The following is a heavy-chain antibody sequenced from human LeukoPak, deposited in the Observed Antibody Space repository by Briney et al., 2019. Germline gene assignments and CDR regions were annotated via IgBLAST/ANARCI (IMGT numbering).Heavy chain of an antibody. J-gene: IGHJ5*02. CDR2: IQSKTDSGTT. D-gene: IGHD2-21*02. CDR1: GFTFSNAW. V-gene: IGHV3-15*01. CDR3: TTELYCGGDCYPGA. Sequence: GGSLRLSCAASGFTFSNAWMSWVRQAPGKGLEWVGRIQSKTDSGTTDYAAPVKGRFTISRDDSKNTLYLQMNSLKTDDTAVYYCTTELYCGGDCYPGAWGQGTLVTVSS.